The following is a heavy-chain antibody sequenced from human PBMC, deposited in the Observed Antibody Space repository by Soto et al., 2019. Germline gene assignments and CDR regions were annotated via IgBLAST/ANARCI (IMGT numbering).Heavy chain of an antibody. CDR2: ISYNGGDK. Sequence: QVQLVESGGGVVQPGRSLRLSCAASGFTFNTYAMHWVRQAPGKGLEWVAVISYNGGDKYSADSVKGRFTISRDNFQDTLYLQMNSLRSEDTAVYYCARDWVNTADYYFDYWGQGTLVTVSS. V-gene: IGHV3-30-3*01. J-gene: IGHJ4*02. D-gene: IGHD2-21*01. CDR1: GFTFNTYA. CDR3: ARDWVNTADYYFDY.